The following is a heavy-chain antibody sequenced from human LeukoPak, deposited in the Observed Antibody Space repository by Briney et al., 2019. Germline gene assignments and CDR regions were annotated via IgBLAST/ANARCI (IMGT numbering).Heavy chain of an antibody. V-gene: IGHV1-69*04. CDR2: IIPILGIA. Sequence: SVKVSCKASGGTFSSYAISWVRQAPGQGLEWIGRIIPILGIANYAQKFQGRVTITADKSTSTAYMELSSLRSEDTAVYYCARVPYIVVVPAAEANWFDPWGQGTLVTVSS. J-gene: IGHJ5*02. D-gene: IGHD2-2*01. CDR1: GGTFSSYA. CDR3: ARVPYIVVVPAAEANWFDP.